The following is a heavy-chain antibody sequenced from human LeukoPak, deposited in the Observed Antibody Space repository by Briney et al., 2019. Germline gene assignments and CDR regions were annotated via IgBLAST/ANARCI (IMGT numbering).Heavy chain of an antibody. J-gene: IGHJ2*01. CDR2: IYYSGST. CDR3: ARRARKTYYYDSSGYYPRGYFDL. V-gene: IGHV4-34*01. Sequence: SETLSLTCAVYGGSFSGYYWSWIRQPPGKGLEWIGSIYYSGSTYYNPSLKSRVTISVDTSKNQFSLKLSSVTAADTAVYYCARRARKTYYYDSSGYYPRGYFDLWGRGTLVTVSS. CDR1: GGSFSGYY. D-gene: IGHD3-22*01.